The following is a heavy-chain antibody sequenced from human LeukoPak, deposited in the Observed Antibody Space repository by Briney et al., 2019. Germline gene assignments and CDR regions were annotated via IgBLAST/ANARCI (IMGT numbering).Heavy chain of an antibody. D-gene: IGHD2-2*01. CDR1: GFTFNNYA. CDR2: ISTSGDST. J-gene: IGHJ4*02. Sequence: PGGSLRLSCAASGFTFNNYAMTWVRQAPGKGLEWVSTISTSGDSTYYADSVKGRFTISRDNSKNTLYLQMNSLRAEDTALHYCARPRYCSSTSCFLDYWAQGPLVTVSS. CDR3: ARPRYCSSTSCFLDY. V-gene: IGHV3-23*01.